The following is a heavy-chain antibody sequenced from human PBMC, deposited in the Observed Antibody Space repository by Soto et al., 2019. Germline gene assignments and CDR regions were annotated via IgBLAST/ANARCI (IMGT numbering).Heavy chain of an antibody. D-gene: IGHD3-3*01. V-gene: IGHV4-34*01. Sequence: KPSETLSLTCAVYGGSFSGYYWSWIRQPPGKGLEWIGEINHSGSTNYNPSRKSRVTILVDTSKNQFSLKLSSVTAAVTAVHYCARGARITIFGVVIRYYYYYGMDFWGQGTMVTVSS. CDR1: GGSFSGYY. J-gene: IGHJ6*02. CDR3: ARGARITIFGVVIRYYYYYGMDF. CDR2: INHSGST.